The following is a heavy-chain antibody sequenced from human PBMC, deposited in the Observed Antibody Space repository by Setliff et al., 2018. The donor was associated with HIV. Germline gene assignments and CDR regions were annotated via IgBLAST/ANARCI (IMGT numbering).Heavy chain of an antibody. CDR3: ARGKAAAAVYWYFDL. CDR1: GYTFTSYD. CDR2: MNPNSGNT. Sequence: GSVKVSCKASGYTFTSYDINWVRQATGQGLEWMGWMNPNSGNTGYAQKFQGRVTMTRNTSISTANMELSSLRSEDTAVYYCARGKAAAAVYWYFDLWGRGTLVTVSS. J-gene: IGHJ2*01. V-gene: IGHV1-8*01. D-gene: IGHD6-13*01.